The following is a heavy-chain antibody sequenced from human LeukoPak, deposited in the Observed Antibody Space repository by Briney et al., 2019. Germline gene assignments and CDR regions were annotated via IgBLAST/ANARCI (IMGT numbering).Heavy chain of an antibody. CDR1: GYTFTGYY. CDR3: AREGYCSGGSCEFDY. D-gene: IGHD2-15*01. J-gene: IGHJ4*02. Sequence: ASVKVSCKASGYTFTGYYMHWVRQAPGQGLEWMGWINPNSGDTNYAQKFQGRVTMTRDTSISTAYMELSRLRSDDTAVYYCAREGYCSGGSCEFDYWSQGTLVTVSS. V-gene: IGHV1-2*02. CDR2: INPNSGDT.